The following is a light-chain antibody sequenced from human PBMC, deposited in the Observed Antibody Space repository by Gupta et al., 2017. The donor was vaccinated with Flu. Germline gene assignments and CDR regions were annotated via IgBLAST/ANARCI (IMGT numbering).Light chain of an antibody. V-gene: IGLV2-14*01. CDR3: QSYRSTNNPPWV. Sequence: QSALTQPASVSGSPGQSITISCSGTSSDVGGHKYVSWYQQHPGKAPKLIIYEVNYRPSGVSNRFSGSKSGNTASLTISGLQAEDEADFYCQSYRSTNNPPWVFGGGTKLTVL. J-gene: IGLJ3*02. CDR2: EVN. CDR1: SSDVGGHKY.